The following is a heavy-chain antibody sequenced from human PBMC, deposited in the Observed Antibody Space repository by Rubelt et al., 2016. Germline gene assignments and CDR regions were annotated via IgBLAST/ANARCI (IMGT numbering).Heavy chain of an antibody. CDR2: ISAYNGNT. Sequence: QVQLVQSGAEVKKPGASVKVSCKASGYTFTSYGISWVRQAPGQGLEWMGWISAYNGNTNYAQKVQGRVTMTTDTSTSTDYMELRSLGSDDTAVYYCARGARRYSMDPRNAFDIWGQGTMVTVSS. CDR1: GYTFTSYG. D-gene: IGHD4-11*01. J-gene: IGHJ3*02. CDR3: ARGARRYSMDPRNAFDI. V-gene: IGHV1-18*01.